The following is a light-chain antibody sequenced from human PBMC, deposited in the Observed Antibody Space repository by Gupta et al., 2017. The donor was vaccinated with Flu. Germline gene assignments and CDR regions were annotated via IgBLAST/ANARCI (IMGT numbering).Light chain of an antibody. CDR2: LNSDGSH. CDR3: QTWGTGFWV. J-gene: IGLJ3*02. V-gene: IGLV4-69*01. CDR1: SGHSSYA. Sequence: QLVLTQSPPASASLGASVKFTCTRSSGHSSYAIAWHQQQPEKGPRYLMKLNSDGSHSKGDGIPDRFSGSSSGAERYLTISSLQSEDEADYYCQTWGTGFWVFGGGTKLTVL.